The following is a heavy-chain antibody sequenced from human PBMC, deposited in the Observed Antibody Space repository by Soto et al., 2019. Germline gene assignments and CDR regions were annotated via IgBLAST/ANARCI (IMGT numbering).Heavy chain of an antibody. CDR3: AKDFVVVPAATTDWFDP. CDR1: GFTFSINA. Sequence: GSLRLSCAASGFTFSINAMSWVRQAPGKGLEWVSAISGSGDTKYYADSVQGRFTISRDNSKNTLYLQMSSLRADDAAVYYCAKDFVVVPAATTDWFDPWGQGTLVTVSS. V-gene: IGHV3-23*01. J-gene: IGHJ5*02. CDR2: ISGSGDTK. D-gene: IGHD2-2*01.